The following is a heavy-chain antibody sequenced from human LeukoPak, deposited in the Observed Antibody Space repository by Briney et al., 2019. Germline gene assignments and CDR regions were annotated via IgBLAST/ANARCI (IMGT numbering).Heavy chain of an antibody. CDR2: ISGSGGST. D-gene: IGHD4-17*01. CDR1: GFTFSSYG. Sequence: GGSLRLSCAASGFTFSSYGMSWVRQAPGKGLEWVSAISGSGGSTYYADSVKGRFTISRDNTKNTLYLQMNSLRAEDTAVYYCAKESYGDYYFDYWGQGTLVTVSS. CDR3: AKESYGDYYFDY. V-gene: IGHV3-23*01. J-gene: IGHJ4*02.